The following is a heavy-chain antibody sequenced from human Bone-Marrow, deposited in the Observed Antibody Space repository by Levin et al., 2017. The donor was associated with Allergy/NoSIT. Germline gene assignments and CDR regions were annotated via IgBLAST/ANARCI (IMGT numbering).Heavy chain of an antibody. CDR3: ARGGCSSTSCLDN. V-gene: IGHV3-74*01. CDR2: VYSDGTIT. CDR1: GFTFSNYY. J-gene: IGHJ4*02. D-gene: IGHD2-2*01. Sequence: LSFTCAASGFTFSNYYMHWVRQAPGKGLEWVSRVYSDGTITDYADSVKGRFTISRDNARNTLYLQMNSLRAEDTAVYYCARGGCSSTSCLDNWGQGILVTVSS.